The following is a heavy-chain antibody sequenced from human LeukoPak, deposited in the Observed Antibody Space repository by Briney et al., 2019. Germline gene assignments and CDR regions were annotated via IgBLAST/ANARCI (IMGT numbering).Heavy chain of an antibody. CDR2: IIPIFGTA. D-gene: IGHD6-19*01. V-gene: IGHV1-69*13. CDR3: ARDAIAVAATFYYYYYMDV. J-gene: IGHJ6*03. CDR1: GGTFSSYA. Sequence: GASVKVSCKASGGTFSSYAISWVRQAPGQGLEWMGGIIPIFGTANYAQKLQGRVTITGDESTSTAYMELSSLRSEDTAVYYCARDAIAVAATFYYYYYMDVWGKGTTVTVSS.